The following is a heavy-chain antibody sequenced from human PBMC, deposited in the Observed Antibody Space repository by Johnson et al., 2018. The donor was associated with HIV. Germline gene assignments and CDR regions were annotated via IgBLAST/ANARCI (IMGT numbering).Heavy chain of an antibody. J-gene: IGHJ3*02. D-gene: IGHD1-26*01. CDR2: IKWNGGGT. Sequence: VQLVESGGGLIQPGGSLRLSCAASGFTVSCNYMSWVRQAPGKGLEWVSGIKWNGGGTGYADSVKGRFTISRDNAKNSLYLQMNSLRAEDTALSYCARELWELNAFDIWGQGTLVTVSS. CDR3: ARELWELNAFDI. CDR1: GFTVSCNY. V-gene: IGHV3-20*04.